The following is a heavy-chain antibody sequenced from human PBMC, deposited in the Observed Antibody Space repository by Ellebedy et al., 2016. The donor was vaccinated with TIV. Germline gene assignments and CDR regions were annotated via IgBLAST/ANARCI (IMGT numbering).Heavy chain of an antibody. Sequence: GESLKISCAASGFTFSPYAMAWVRQAPGKGLEWVSTISHTGSRTYYANSVEGRFIISRDNSKRTVYLQMNSLRVEDIAVYYCAKGRGGGSDSSAPRYYFDSWGLGTLVTVSS. CDR3: AKGRGGGSDSSAPRYYFDS. J-gene: IGHJ4*02. D-gene: IGHD6-19*01. CDR1: GFTFSPYA. V-gene: IGHV3-23*01. CDR2: ISHTGSRT.